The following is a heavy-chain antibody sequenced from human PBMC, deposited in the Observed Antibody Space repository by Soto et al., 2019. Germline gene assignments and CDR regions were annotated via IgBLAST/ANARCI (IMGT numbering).Heavy chain of an antibody. D-gene: IGHD2-15*01. Sequence: GASVKVSCKASGYTFTGYYMHWVRQAPGQGLEWMGWINPNSGGTNYAQKFQGWVTMTRDTSISTAYMELSRLRSDDTAVYYCARGLYCSGGSCYTPTPGYYRMDVWGQGTKVTVYS. V-gene: IGHV1-2*04. CDR3: ARGLYCSGGSCYTPTPGYYRMDV. J-gene: IGHJ6*02. CDR1: GYTFTGYY. CDR2: INPNSGGT.